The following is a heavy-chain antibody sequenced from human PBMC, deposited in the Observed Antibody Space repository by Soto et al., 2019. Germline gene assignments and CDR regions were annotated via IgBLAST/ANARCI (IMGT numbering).Heavy chain of an antibody. Sequence: GGSLRLSCAASGFTFSSYSMNWVRQAPGKGLEWVSSISSSSSYIYYADSVKGRFTISRDNAKNSLYLQMNSLRAEDTAVYYCARTGGSSWTIYYYYYYMDVWGKGTTVTVSS. CDR1: GFTFSSYS. J-gene: IGHJ6*03. D-gene: IGHD6-13*01. V-gene: IGHV3-21*01. CDR3: ARTGGSSWTIYYYYYYMDV. CDR2: ISSSSSYI.